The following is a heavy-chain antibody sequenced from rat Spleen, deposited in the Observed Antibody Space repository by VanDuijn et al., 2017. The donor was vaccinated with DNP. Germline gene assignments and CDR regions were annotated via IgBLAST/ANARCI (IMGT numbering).Heavy chain of an antibody. CDR3: AGRHPPTRGPCDY. CDR2: ISYDGSDT. J-gene: IGHJ2*01. V-gene: IGHV5-7*01. D-gene: IGHD1-4*01. CDR1: RITFSDHN. Sequence: EVQLVESGGGLVQPGRSLKLSCAVSRITFSDHNMAWVRQAPKKGLEWVATISYDGSDTYYRDSVKGRFTISRDNAKSTLYLQMDSLRSEDTATYYCAGRHPPTRGPCDYWGQGVTVTGSS.